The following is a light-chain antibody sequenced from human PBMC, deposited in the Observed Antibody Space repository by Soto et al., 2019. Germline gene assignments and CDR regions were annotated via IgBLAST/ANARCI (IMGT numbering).Light chain of an antibody. CDR1: QSVSSNS. V-gene: IGKV3-20*01. CDR2: GAS. J-gene: IGKJ1*01. Sequence: EIVLTQSPGTLSLSPGERATLSCRASQSVSSNSLAWYQQKPGQAPRLLIYGASSRATGIPDGFSGSGSGTDFTLTISRLEPEDFAVYYCQQYGSSPLTFGQGTKVEIK. CDR3: QQYGSSPLT.